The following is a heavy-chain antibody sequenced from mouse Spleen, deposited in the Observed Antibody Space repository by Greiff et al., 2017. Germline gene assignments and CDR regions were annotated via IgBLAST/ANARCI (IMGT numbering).Heavy chain of an antibody. Sequence: VQLQESGAELVRPWTSVKVSCKASGYAFTNYLIEWVKQRPGQGLEWIGVINPGSGGTNYNEKFKGKATLTADKSSSTAYMQLSSLTSEDSAVYFCARERNWDYFDYWGQGTTLTVSS. V-gene: IGHV1-54*01. D-gene: IGHD4-1*01. CDR2: INPGSGGT. J-gene: IGHJ2*01. CDR1: GYAFTNYL. CDR3: ARERNWDYFDY.